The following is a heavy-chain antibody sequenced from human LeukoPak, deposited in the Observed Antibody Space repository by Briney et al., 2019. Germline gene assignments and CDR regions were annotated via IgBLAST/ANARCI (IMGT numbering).Heavy chain of an antibody. V-gene: IGHV3-23*01. J-gene: IGHJ4*02. D-gene: IGHD3-22*01. Sequence: GGSLRPSCAASGFTFSSYGMSWVRHAPGKGLEWVSAISGSGGSTYYADSVKGRFTISRDNAKNSLYLQMNSLRAEDTAVYYCARGLRYYDSSGPFDYWGQGTLVTVSS. CDR3: ARGLRYYDSSGPFDY. CDR1: GFTFSSYG. CDR2: ISGSGGST.